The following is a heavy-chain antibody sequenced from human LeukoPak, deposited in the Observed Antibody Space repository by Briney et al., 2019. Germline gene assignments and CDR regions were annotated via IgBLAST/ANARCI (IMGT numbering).Heavy chain of an antibody. CDR1: GFTFSDYY. CDR2: ISGSGGST. CDR3: AKDRDPRINGLYGMDV. J-gene: IGHJ6*02. V-gene: IGHV3-23*01. D-gene: IGHD5-12*01. Sequence: PGGSLRLSCAASGFTFSDYYMSWIRQAPGKGLEWVSAISGSGGSTYYADSVKGRFTISRDNSKNTLYLQMNSLRAEDTAVYYCAKDRDPRINGLYGMDVWGQGTTVTVSS.